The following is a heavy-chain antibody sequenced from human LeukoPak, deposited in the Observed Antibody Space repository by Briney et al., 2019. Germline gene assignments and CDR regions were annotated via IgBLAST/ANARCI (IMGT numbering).Heavy chain of an antibody. J-gene: IGHJ5*02. D-gene: IGHD3-22*01. CDR2: INSDGSST. V-gene: IGHV3-74*01. Sequence: GGSLRLSCAASGFTFSSYWMHWVRQAPGKRLVWVSRINSDGSSTSYADSVKGRFTISRDNAKNTLYLQMNSLRAEDTAVYYCASNPDEYYYDSSGYYESWGQGTLVTVSS. CDR3: ASNPDEYYYDSSGYYES. CDR1: GFTFSSYW.